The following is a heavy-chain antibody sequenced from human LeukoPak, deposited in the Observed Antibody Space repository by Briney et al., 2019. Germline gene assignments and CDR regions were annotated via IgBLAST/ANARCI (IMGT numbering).Heavy chain of an antibody. V-gene: IGHV3-21*01. D-gene: IGHD2-2*01. CDR1: GFTFSSYS. Sequence: GGSLRLSCAASGFTFSSYSMNWVRQAPGKGLGWVSSISSSSSYIYYADSVKGRFTISRDNAKNSLYLQMNSLRAEDTAVYYCARETPYCSSTSCYDAFDIWGQGTMVTVSS. J-gene: IGHJ3*02. CDR2: ISSSSSYI. CDR3: ARETPYCSSTSCYDAFDI.